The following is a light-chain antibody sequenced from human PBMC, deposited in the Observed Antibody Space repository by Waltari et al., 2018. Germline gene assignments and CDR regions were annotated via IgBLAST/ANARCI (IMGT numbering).Light chain of an antibody. Sequence: EIVMTQSPVTLSLSPGERATLSCRASQSVGSNSAWYQQKPGQAPRLLIYGVSIRVTGIPARFSGTGSGTEFTLTISSLQSEDFAVYYCQQYNNWPPYTFGQGTRLEI. CDR2: GVS. CDR3: QQYNNWPPYT. V-gene: IGKV3-15*01. J-gene: IGKJ2*01. CDR1: QSVGSN.